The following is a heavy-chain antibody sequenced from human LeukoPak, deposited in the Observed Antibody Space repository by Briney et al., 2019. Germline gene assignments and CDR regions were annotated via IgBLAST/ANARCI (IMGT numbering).Heavy chain of an antibody. V-gene: IGHV3-21*04. D-gene: IGHD5-18*01. Sequence: GGSLRLSCAASGFTFSSYSMNWVRQAPGKGLEWVSSISSSSSYIYYADSVNGRFTISRDNAKTSLYLPMNSLRAADTGVYQCSRISSYGPFDYWGQGTLVTVSS. J-gene: IGHJ4*02. CDR1: GFTFSSYS. CDR2: ISSSSSYI. CDR3: SRISSYGPFDY.